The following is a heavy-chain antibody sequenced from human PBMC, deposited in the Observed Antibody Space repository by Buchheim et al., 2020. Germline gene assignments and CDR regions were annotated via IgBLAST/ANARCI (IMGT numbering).Heavy chain of an antibody. J-gene: IGHJ4*02. Sequence: QLVQSGAEVKKPGASVKVSCKASGYTFVSYGVSWVRQAPGQGLEWMGWISPYNGDTNYAQKFQGRVTMTTDASTRTAYMEVRSLRFDDTALYYCARDSGLGYCGGTSCPEEFYLDSWGQGTL. D-gene: IGHD2-2*01. CDR1: GYTFVSYG. CDR3: ARDSGLGYCGGTSCPEEFYLDS. V-gene: IGHV1-18*01. CDR2: ISPYNGDT.